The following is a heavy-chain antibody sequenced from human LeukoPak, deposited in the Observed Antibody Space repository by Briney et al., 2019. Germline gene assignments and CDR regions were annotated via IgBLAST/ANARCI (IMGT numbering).Heavy chain of an antibody. J-gene: IGHJ4*02. Sequence: GGSLRLSCAASGFTFSSYSMNWVRQAPGKGLGWVSSISSSSSYIYYADSVKGRFTISRDNAKNSLYLQMNSLRAEDTAVYYCARVEMATIGDYWGQGTLVTVSS. CDR3: ARVEMATIGDY. V-gene: IGHV3-21*01. CDR1: GFTFSSYS. D-gene: IGHD5-24*01. CDR2: ISSSSSYI.